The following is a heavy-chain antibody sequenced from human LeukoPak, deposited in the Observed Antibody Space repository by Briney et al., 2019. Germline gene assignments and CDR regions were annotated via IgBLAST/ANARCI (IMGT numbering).Heavy chain of an antibody. J-gene: IGHJ3*02. V-gene: IGHV3-33*06. D-gene: IGHD3-22*01. CDR3: AKDRRNYYDSSGYLFSDAFDI. CDR1: GFTFSSYG. CDR2: IWYDGSNK. Sequence: GGSLRLSCAASGFTFSSYGMHWVRQAPGKGLEWVAVIWYDGSNKYYADSVKGRFTISRDNSKNTLYLQMNSLRAKDTAVYYCAKDRRNYYDSSGYLFSDAFDIWGQGTMVTVSS.